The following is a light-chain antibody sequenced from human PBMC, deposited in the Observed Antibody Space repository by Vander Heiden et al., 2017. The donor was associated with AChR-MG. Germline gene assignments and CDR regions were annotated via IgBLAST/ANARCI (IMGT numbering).Light chain of an antibody. V-gene: IGKV3-11*01. Sequence: VFTQSPATLSLSPGERATLPCRSSQSIRSYLAWYQQKHGQAPSLVTHDESHRATGIPVRFNGSGSGTDFTLTISSLEPEDFALDFCQQRTSWTTMLTFGGGTKVEIK. J-gene: IGKJ4*02. CDR2: DES. CDR3: QQRTSWTTMLT. CDR1: QSIRSY.